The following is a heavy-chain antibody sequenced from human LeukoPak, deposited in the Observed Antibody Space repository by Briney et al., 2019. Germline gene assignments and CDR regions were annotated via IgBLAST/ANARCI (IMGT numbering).Heavy chain of an antibody. CDR1: GGSFSGYY. Sequence: PSETLSLTCAVYGGSFSGYYWSWIRQPPGKGLEWIGEINHSGSTNYNPSLKSRVTISVDTSKNQFSLKLSSVTAADTAVYYCARGGVVPAAPPRLCYFDYWGQGTLVTVSS. V-gene: IGHV4-34*01. CDR2: INHSGST. J-gene: IGHJ4*02. D-gene: IGHD2-2*01. CDR3: ARGGVVPAAPPRLCYFDY.